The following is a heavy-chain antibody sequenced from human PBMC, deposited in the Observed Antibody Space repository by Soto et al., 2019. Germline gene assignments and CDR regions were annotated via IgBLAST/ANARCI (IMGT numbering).Heavy chain of an antibody. CDR3: ARDFGGYYDSSGYDI. CDR2: IIPIFGTA. D-gene: IGHD3-22*01. J-gene: IGHJ4*02. Sequence: SVKVSCKASGGTFSSYAISWVRQAPGQGLEWMGGIIPIFGTANYAQKFQGRVTITADESTSTAYMELSSLRSEDTAVYYCARDFGGYYDSSGYDIWGQGTLVTVSS. CDR1: GGTFSSYA. V-gene: IGHV1-69*13.